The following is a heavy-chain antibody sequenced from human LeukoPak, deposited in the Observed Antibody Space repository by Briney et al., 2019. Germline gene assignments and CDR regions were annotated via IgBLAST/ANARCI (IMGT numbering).Heavy chain of an antibody. CDR3: ANNFDY. CDR1: GFTFSNYG. Sequence: PGGSLRLSCATSGFTFSNYGMHWVRQAPGKGLEWVAVIWHDGSNKYYADSVKGRFTVSRDNSKNTLYLRMNSLRAEDTAVYYCANNFDYWGQGTLVTVSS. J-gene: IGHJ4*02. CDR2: IWHDGSNK. V-gene: IGHV3-33*03.